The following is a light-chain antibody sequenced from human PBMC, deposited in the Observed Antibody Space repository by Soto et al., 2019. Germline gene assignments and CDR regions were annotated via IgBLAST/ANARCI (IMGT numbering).Light chain of an antibody. CDR2: EVI. J-gene: IGLJ3*02. Sequence: QSALTQPASVSGSPGQSITISCTGTSSDVGGYNYVSWYQQHPGKVPKLLIYEVINRPSGVSTRFSGSKSGNTASLTISGLQAEDEADYYCQSYDSSLRGSVFGGGTKLTVL. CDR3: QSYDSSLRGSV. CDR1: SSDVGGYNY. V-gene: IGLV2-14*01.